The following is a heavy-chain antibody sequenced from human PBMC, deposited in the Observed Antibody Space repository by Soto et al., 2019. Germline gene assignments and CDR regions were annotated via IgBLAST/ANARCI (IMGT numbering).Heavy chain of an antibody. V-gene: IGHV3-64*01. J-gene: IGHJ5*02. CDR3: ARAKGPSSSTSPNWFDP. D-gene: IGHD2-2*01. CDR2: ISSNGGST. Sequence: LRLSCAASGFTFSSYAMHWVRQAPGKGLEYVSAISSNGGSTYYANSVKGRFTISRDNSKNTLYLQMGSLRAEDMAVYYCARAKGPSSSTSPNWFDPWGQGTLVTVSS. CDR1: GFTFSSYA.